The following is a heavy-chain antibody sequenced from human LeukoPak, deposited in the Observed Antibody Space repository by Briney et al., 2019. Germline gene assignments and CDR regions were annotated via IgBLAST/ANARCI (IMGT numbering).Heavy chain of an antibody. CDR1: GFTFSSYG. CDR3: VRAAWDY. J-gene: IGHJ4*02. Sequence: GGSLRLSCAASGFTFSSYGMHWVRQAPGKGLEWVAFIGYDGSNKYYADSVKGRFTISRDNSKNTLYLQMNSLRAEDTAIYYCVRAAWDYWGQGTLVTVSS. CDR2: IGYDGSNK. V-gene: IGHV3-30*02.